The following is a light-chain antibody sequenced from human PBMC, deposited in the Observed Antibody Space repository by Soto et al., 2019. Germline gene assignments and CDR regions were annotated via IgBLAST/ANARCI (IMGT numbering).Light chain of an antibody. CDR1: QTVFRNF. J-gene: IGKJ2*01. Sequence: EIVLTQSPGTLSLSPGQRATLSCGSSQTVFRNFLAWYQQKPGQAPRLLIYGASNRATGIPDRFSGSGSGTGFNLNISSVEPEDFAVYYCQHFGSSSYTFGQGTKLDIK. CDR3: QHFGSSSYT. CDR2: GAS. V-gene: IGKV3-20*01.